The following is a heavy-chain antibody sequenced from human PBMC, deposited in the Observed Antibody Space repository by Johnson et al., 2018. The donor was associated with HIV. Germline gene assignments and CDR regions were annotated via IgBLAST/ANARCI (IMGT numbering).Heavy chain of an antibody. V-gene: IGHV3-20*04. CDR2: ISWDGGST. J-gene: IGHJ3*02. Sequence: VQLVESGGGVVRPGGSLRLSCAASGFTFDDYGMSWVRQAPGKGLEWVSLISWDGGSTYYADSVKGRFTISRDNSKNSLYLQMNSLRAEDTAVYYCARSMIVNAFDIWGQGTMVTVSS. D-gene: IGHD3-22*01. CDR1: GFTFDDYG. CDR3: ARSMIVNAFDI.